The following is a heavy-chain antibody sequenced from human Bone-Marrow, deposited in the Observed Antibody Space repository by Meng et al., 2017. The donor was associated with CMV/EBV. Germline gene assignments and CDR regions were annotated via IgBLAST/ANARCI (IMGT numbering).Heavy chain of an antibody. V-gene: IGHV3-48*03. D-gene: IGHD1-14*01. Sequence: GGSVGLSCAASVFTFSSIEMNWVRQVPGKRPEWVSYISDSSTTILYADSGKGRFTVSRDDAESSLYLQMNSLRAGDKTSYYCAREGGNHYFDYWGRGTRVTGSS. J-gene: IGHJ4*02. CDR1: VFTFSSIE. CDR2: ISDSSTTI. CDR3: AREGGNHYFDY.